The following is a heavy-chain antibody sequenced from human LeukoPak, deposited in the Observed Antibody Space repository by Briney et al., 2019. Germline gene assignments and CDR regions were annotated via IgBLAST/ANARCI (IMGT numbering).Heavy chain of an antibody. CDR2: ISAYNGNI. J-gene: IGHJ4*02. Sequence: ASVKVSCKASGYTFTSYYMHWVRQAPGQGLEWMGWISAYNGNINYAQKLQGRVTMTTDTSTSTAYMELRSLRSDDTAVYYCAREEIQYDILTGYYYWGQGTLVTVSS. D-gene: IGHD3-9*01. CDR1: GYTFTSYY. CDR3: AREEIQYDILTGYYY. V-gene: IGHV1-18*04.